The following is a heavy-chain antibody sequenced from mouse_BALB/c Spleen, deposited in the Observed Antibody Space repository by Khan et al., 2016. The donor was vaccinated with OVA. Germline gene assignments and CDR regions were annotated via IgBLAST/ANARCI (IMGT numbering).Heavy chain of an antibody. CDR3: VRDGAYHRNDGWFAY. J-gene: IGHJ3*01. D-gene: IGHD2-14*01. Sequence: VQLQQSGAELARPGASVKMSCKASGYTFTSYTIHWIKERPGQGLEWIGNINPSNGYTNYNQKFKDKATLTTDKSSTTAYLQLSSLTSEDSAGYNCVRDGAYHRNDGWFAYWGQGTLVTVSA. CDR1: GYTFTSYT. CDR2: INPSNGYT. V-gene: IGHV1-4*01.